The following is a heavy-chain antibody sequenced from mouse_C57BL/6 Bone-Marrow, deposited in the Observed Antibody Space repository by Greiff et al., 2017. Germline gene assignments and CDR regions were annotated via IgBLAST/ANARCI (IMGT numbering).Heavy chain of an antibody. CDR1: GYTFTSYW. D-gene: IGHD3-3*01. Sequence: QVQLQQPGAELVRPGTSVKLSCKASGYTFTSYWMHWVKQRPGQGLEWIGVIDPSDSYTNYNQKFKGKATLTVDTSSSTAYMQLSSLTSEDSAVYYCAGQNYWGQGTTLTVAS. V-gene: IGHV1-59*01. CDR2: IDPSDSYT. J-gene: IGHJ2*01. CDR3: AGQNY.